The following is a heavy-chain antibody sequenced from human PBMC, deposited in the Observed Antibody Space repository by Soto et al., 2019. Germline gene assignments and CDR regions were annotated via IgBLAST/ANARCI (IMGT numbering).Heavy chain of an antibody. CDR2: MFFTGST. V-gene: IGHV4-39*01. CDR1: TASFPNTSFY. J-gene: IGHJ6*02. CDR3: AGLKSSYGGSYDGGGGFGL. D-gene: IGHD6-13*01. Sequence: SETLSLPCSVSTASFPNTSFYWGWIRQTPGKGPEWIGSMFFTGSTYYNPSLKSRLTMSADTSKSQFSLKLTSVPAADPGVYFCAGLKSSYGGSYDGGGGFGLWGGGSAVTV.